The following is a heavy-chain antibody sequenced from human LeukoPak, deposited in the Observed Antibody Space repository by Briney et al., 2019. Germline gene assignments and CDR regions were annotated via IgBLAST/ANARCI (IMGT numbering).Heavy chain of an antibody. J-gene: IGHJ4*02. Sequence: GGSLRLSCAASGFTFKMFAMSWVRQAPGKGLEWVSGINGGGGHAYYADSVEGRFAISRDNSKNMVYLQMNSLGVDDTAVYFCAKDDSMTFDHFDSRGQGILVTVSS. CDR1: GFTFKMFA. V-gene: IGHV3-23*01. CDR2: INGGGGHA. D-gene: IGHD4-11*01. CDR3: AKDDSMTFDHFDS.